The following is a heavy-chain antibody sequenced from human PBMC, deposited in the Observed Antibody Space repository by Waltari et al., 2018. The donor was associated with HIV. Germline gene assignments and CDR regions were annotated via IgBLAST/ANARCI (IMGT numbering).Heavy chain of an antibody. Sequence: QLQLQASGPGLVKPSETLSLTGTVSGGSISSSRYYWGWIRQPPGKGLEWIGSIYYSGSTYYNPSLKSRVTISVDTSKNQFSLKLSSVTAADTAVYYCARHTDAFDIWGQGTMVTVSS. CDR3: ARHTDAFDI. CDR1: GGSISSSRYY. J-gene: IGHJ3*02. CDR2: IYYSGST. V-gene: IGHV4-39*01.